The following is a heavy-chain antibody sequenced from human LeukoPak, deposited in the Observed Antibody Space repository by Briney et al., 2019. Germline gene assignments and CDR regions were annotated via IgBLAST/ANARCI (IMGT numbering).Heavy chain of an antibody. CDR3: ARVGEDSYYYDSRVL. Sequence: GGSLRLSCAASGFTFSDYYMSWIRQAPGKGLEWVSYISSSGSTIYYADSVKGRFTISRDNAKNSLYLQMNSLRAEDTAVYYCARVGEDSYYYDSRVLWGQGTLVTVSS. V-gene: IGHV3-11*01. J-gene: IGHJ4*02. CDR2: ISSSGSTI. D-gene: IGHD3-22*01. CDR1: GFTFSDYY.